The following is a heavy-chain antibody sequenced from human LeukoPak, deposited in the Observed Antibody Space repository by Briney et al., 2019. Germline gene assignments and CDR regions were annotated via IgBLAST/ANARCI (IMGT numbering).Heavy chain of an antibody. D-gene: IGHD6-19*01. CDR2: IYYSGST. CDR1: GGSISRYY. CDR3: ARSGSGWYSDDQRDAFDI. J-gene: IGHJ3*02. Sequence: SETLTLICTVSGGSISRYYWSWIRQPPGKGLEWIGYIYYSGSTNYNPSLKSRVTISVDTSKNQFSLKLSSVTAADTAVYYCARSGSGWYSDDQRDAFDIWGQGTMLTVSS. V-gene: IGHV4-59*08.